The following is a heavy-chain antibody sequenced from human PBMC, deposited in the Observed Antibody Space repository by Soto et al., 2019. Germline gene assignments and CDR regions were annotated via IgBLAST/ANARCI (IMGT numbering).Heavy chain of an antibody. D-gene: IGHD6-6*01. CDR2: IYYSGST. CDR1: GGSISSYY. CDR3: ARKHSSSSEYYFDY. J-gene: IGHJ4*02. V-gene: IGHV4-59*01. Sequence: QVQPQESGPGLVKPSETLSLTCTVSGGSISSYYWSWIRQPPGKGLEWIGYIYYSGSTNYNPSLKSRVTISVDTSKNQFSLKLSSVTAADTAVYYCARKHSSSSEYYFDYWGQGTLVTVSS.